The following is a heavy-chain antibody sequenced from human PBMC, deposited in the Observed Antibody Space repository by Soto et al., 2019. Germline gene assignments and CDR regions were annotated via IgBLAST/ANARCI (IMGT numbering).Heavy chain of an antibody. CDR3: ARERGGYCSGGSCYRDGYYYYYGMDV. J-gene: IGHJ6*02. CDR1: GGSISSGDYY. D-gene: IGHD2-15*01. CDR2: IYYSGST. V-gene: IGHV4-30-4*01. Sequence: QVQLQESGPGLVKPSQTLSLTCTVSGGSISSGDYYWSWIRQPPGKGLEWIGYIYYSGSTYYNPSLKSRVTISVDTSKNQFSLKLSSVTAADTAVYYCARERGGYCSGGSCYRDGYYYYYGMDVWGQGTTVTVSS.